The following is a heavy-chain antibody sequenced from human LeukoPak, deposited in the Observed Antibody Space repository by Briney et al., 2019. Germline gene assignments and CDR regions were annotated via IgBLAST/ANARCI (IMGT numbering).Heavy chain of an antibody. J-gene: IGHJ3*02. Sequence: GESLKISCQGSGYSFTSYWIGWVRQMPGKGLEWMGIIYPGDSDTRYSPSFPGQVTISADKSISTAYLQWSSLKASDTAIYYCARRGYCSGTNCRPYAFDIWGQGTMVTVSS. D-gene: IGHD2-2*01. V-gene: IGHV5-51*01. CDR1: GYSFTSYW. CDR3: ARRGYCSGTNCRPYAFDI. CDR2: IYPGDSDT.